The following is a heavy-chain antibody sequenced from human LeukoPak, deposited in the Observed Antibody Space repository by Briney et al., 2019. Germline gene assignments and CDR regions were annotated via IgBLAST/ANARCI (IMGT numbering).Heavy chain of an antibody. CDR2: IIPIFGIA. D-gene: IGHD5-18*01. CDR3: ARGPPAMAPNYYFDY. J-gene: IGHJ4*02. V-gene: IGHV1-69*04. CDR1: GGTFSSYA. Sequence: SVKVSCKASGGTFSSYAISWVRRAPGQGLEWMGRIIPIFGIANYAQKFQGRVTITADKSTSTAYMELSSLRSEDTAVYYCARGPPAMAPNYYFDYWGQGTLVTVSS.